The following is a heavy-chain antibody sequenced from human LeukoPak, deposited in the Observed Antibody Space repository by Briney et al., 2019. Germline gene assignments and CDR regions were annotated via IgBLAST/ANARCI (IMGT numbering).Heavy chain of an antibody. J-gene: IGHJ4*02. CDR2: ISGSGGST. CDR1: GFTFSSYA. V-gene: IGHV3-23*01. CDR3: AKGRGIAARRAYYFDY. D-gene: IGHD6-6*01. Sequence: GGSLRLSCAAPGFTFSSYAMSWVRQAPGKGLEWVSAISGSGGSTYYADSVKGRFTISRDNSKNTLYLQMNSLRAEDTAVYYCAKGRGIAARRAYYFDYWGQGTLVTVSS.